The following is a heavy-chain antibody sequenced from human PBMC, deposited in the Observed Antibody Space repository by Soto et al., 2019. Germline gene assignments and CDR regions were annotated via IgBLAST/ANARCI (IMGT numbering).Heavy chain of an antibody. D-gene: IGHD6-13*01. V-gene: IGHV2-5*02. CDR2: FYWDDDK. J-gene: IGHJ6*02. Sequence: QITLKESGPTLVKPRQTLTLTCTFSGFSLSSNGVGVGWARQPPGKALEWLAFFYWDDDKRYSPSLKNRLSISRGSSTNQLVLTMTNMAPVDTGRYYCASGHPAASRDTYYYTFDVWGHGTTVTVS. CDR1: GFSLSSNGVG. CDR3: ASGHPAASRDTYYYTFDV.